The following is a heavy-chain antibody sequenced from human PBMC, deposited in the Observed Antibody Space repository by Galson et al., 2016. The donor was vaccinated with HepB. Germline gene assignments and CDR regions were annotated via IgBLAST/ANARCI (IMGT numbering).Heavy chain of an antibody. CDR3: AKDSPYSSGWSTY. J-gene: IGHJ4*02. Sequence: SLRLSCAASGFSFSNYAMSWVRQAPGKGLEWVSSINIGGDSTYYADSVKGRFTISRDNSKNTVYLQMNSLRAEDTALYYCAKDSPYSSGWSTYWGQRTLVTVSS. D-gene: IGHD6-19*01. CDR2: INIGGDST. V-gene: IGHV3-23*01. CDR1: GFSFSNYA.